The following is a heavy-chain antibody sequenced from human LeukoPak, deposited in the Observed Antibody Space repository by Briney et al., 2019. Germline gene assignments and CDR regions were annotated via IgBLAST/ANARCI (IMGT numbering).Heavy chain of an antibody. V-gene: IGHV3-49*04. CDR2: IRSIAYGRTT. J-gene: IGHJ5*02. CDR1: GFTFGDYG. Sequence: GGSLRLSCTASGFTFGDYGMSWVRQAPGKGLEWVGFIRSIAYGRTTEYAASVKGRFTISRDDSKSIAYLQMNSLRTEDTAVYYCTREEDFANWFDPWGQGTLVTVSS. CDR3: TREEDFANWFDP.